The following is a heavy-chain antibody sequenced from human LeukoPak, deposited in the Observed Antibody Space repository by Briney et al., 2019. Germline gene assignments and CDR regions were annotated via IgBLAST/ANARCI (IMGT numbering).Heavy chain of an antibody. J-gene: IGHJ4*02. CDR3: ARDPPITMVRGVIKSSN. CDR1: GFTVSSNY. Sequence: GGSLRLSCAASGFTVSSNYMSWVRQAPGKGLEWVSVIYSGGSTYYADSVKGRFTISRDNSKNTLYLQMNSLRAEDTAVYYCARDPPITMVRGVIKSSNWGQETLVTVSS. V-gene: IGHV3-66*01. D-gene: IGHD3-10*01. CDR2: IYSGGST.